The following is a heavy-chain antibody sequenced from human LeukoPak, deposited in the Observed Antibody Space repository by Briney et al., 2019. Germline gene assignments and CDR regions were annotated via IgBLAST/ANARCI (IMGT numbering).Heavy chain of an antibody. CDR1: GLTFSSYA. Sequence: GGSLRLSCAASGLTFSSYAMSWVRQAPGKGLEWVSAISGSGGSTYYADSVKGRFTISRDNSKNTLYLQMNSLRAEDTAVYYCAKDRNSVGSSYNYWGQGTLVTVSS. V-gene: IGHV3-23*01. D-gene: IGHD6-6*01. J-gene: IGHJ4*02. CDR3: AKDRNSVGSSYNY. CDR2: ISGSGGST.